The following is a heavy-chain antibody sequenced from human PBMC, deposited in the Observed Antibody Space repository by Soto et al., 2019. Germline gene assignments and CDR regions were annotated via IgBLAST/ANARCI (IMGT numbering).Heavy chain of an antibody. CDR1: GGSISRSNW. J-gene: IGHJ4*02. Sequence: QVQLQVSGPGLVKPSGTLSLTCAVSGGSISRSNWWSWVRQPPGKGLECIGENYHSGTTNYNTSLKSRVTISVDNPKNQFSLNLTSVTAADTAVYYCACLRGYTGYDAPGGWGQGILVTVSS. D-gene: IGHD5-12*01. CDR3: ACLRGYTGYDAPGG. V-gene: IGHV4-4*02. CDR2: NYHSGTT.